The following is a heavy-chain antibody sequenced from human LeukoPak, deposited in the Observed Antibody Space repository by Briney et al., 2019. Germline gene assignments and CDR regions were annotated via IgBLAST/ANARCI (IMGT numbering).Heavy chain of an antibody. CDR1: GFTVSSNY. Sequence: PGGSLRLSCAASGFTVSSNYMSWVRQAPGKGLEWVSVIYSGGSTYYADSVKGRFTISRDNSKNTLYLQMNSLRAEDTAVYYCARDYGDDEGWFDPWRQGTLVTVSS. V-gene: IGHV3-66*02. CDR2: IYSGGST. J-gene: IGHJ5*02. CDR3: ARDYGDDEGWFDP. D-gene: IGHD4-17*01.